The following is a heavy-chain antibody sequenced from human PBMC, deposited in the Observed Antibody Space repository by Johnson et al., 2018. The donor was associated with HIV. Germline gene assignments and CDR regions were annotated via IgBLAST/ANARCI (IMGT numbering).Heavy chain of an antibody. CDR2: ISYDGSNK. D-gene: IGHD6-13*01. J-gene: IGHJ3*02. CDR3: ASLSSSLFGAFDI. Sequence: QVQLVESGGGVVQPGRSLRLSCAASGFTFSSYGMHWVRQAPGKGLEWVAVISYDGSNKYYADSVKGRFTISRDNSKNTLYLQMNSLRPEDTAVYYCASLSSSLFGAFDIWGQGTMVTVSS. V-gene: IGHV3-30*03. CDR1: GFTFSSYG.